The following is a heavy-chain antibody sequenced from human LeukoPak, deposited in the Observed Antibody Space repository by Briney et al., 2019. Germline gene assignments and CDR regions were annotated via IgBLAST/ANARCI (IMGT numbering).Heavy chain of an antibody. J-gene: IGHJ4*02. CDR3: AKSTGPIFGKGGYFDY. D-gene: IGHD3-3*01. CDR2: ITYSGST. Sequence: SETLSLTCTVSGGSISSSTYYWGWIRQPPGKGLEWIGSITYSGSTYYNPSLKSRVTISVDTSKNQFSLKLISVTAADTAVYYCAKSTGPIFGKGGYFDYWGQGTLVTVSS. V-gene: IGHV4-39*07. CDR1: GGSISSSTYY.